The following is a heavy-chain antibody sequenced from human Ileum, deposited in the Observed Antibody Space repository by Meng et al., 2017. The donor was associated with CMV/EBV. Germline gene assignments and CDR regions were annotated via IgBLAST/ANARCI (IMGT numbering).Heavy chain of an antibody. V-gene: IGHV3-74*01. CDR1: GFTFNIYW. CDR3: ARDYYGSGSYYNE. Sequence: GESLKISCAASGFTFNIYWMHWVRQAPGKGLVWVSRINGDGTATTYADSVKGRFTISRDNAKNTLYLQMNSLRAEDTAVYYCARDYYGSGSYYNEWGQGTLVTVSS. J-gene: IGHJ4*02. D-gene: IGHD3-10*01. CDR2: INGDGTAT.